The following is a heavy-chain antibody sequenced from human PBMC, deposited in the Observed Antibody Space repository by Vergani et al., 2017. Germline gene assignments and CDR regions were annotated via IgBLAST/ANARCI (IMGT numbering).Heavy chain of an antibody. CDR2: ISSSSSYI. Sequence: EVQLVESGGGLVKPGGSLRHSCAASRFTFSSYHMNGVRQAPGKGLEWVSSISSSSSYIYYSDSVKGRFTISRDNAKNSLYLQMNSLRAEDTAVYYCARDGVYCSSSSISCDIIPFFYYYYMDVWGKGTTVTVSS. CDR3: ARDGVYCSSSSISCDIIPFFYYYYMDV. D-gene: IGHD2-2*01. V-gene: IGHV3-21*01. CDR1: RFTFSSYH. J-gene: IGHJ6*03.